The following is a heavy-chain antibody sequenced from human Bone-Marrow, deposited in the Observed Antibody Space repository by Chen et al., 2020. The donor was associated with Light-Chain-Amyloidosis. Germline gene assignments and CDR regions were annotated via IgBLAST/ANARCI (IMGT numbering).Heavy chain of an antibody. CDR2: IYPDDSDA. CDR3: ARRRDGYNFGY. D-gene: IGHD5-12*01. Sequence: VKKPGESLKISCKGSGYTFPNYWIGWVRQMPGKGLEWMGVIYPDDSDARYSPSFEGQVTISADKSITTAYLQWRSLKASDTAMYYCARRRDGYNFGYWGQGTLVTVSS. CDR1: GYTFPNYW. V-gene: IGHV5-51*01. J-gene: IGHJ4*02.